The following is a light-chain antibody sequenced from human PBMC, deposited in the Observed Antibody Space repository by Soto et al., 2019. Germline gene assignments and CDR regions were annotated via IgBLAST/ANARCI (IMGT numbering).Light chain of an antibody. J-gene: IGKJ1*01. CDR3: QQYDSSPWT. CDR2: GAS. CDR1: QRVSSSY. Sequence: EMVVTQSPGTLSLSPGERATLSCRARQRVSSSYLAWYQQKPGQAPRLLIYGASSRATGIPDRFSGSGSGTDFTLTIRRLEPEDFAVYSCQQYDSSPWTFGQATKVEIK. V-gene: IGKV3-20*01.